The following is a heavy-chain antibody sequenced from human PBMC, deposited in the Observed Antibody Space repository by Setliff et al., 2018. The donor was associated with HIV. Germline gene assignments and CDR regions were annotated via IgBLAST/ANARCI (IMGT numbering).Heavy chain of an antibody. CDR3: ARGMGYVGYDWGLPWAPFDS. D-gene: IGHD5-12*01. J-gene: IGHJ4*02. Sequence: ASVKVSCKASGYIFTSYGISWVRQAPGQGLEWMGRINPNSGGTNYAQKFQGRVTMTRDRSISTAYMELRSLTSDDTAVYFCARGMGYVGYDWGLPWAPFDSWGQGTLVTVS. V-gene: IGHV1-2*06. CDR2: INPNSGGT. CDR1: GYIFTSYG.